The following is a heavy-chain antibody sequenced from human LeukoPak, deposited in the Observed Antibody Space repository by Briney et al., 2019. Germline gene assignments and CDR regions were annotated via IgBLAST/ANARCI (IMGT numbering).Heavy chain of an antibody. CDR1: GSGFTFGNFG. J-gene: IGHJ6*03. CDR2: ISGSGYYT. CDR3: AKDGSWGDYYFYFYMDV. D-gene: IGHD3-16*01. V-gene: IGHV3-23*01. Sequence: RGSLRLSCEASGSGFTFGNFGLSWVRQAPGKGLEWLSGISGSGYYTYCADSVKGRFTISRDNSKNTLYIEMNSLRAEDTAVYYCAKDGSWGDYYFYFYMDVWGKGTTVTVSS.